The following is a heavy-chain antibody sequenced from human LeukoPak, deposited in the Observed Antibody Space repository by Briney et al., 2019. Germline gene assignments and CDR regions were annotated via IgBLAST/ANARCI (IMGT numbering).Heavy chain of an antibody. CDR1: GFTFSRFW. Sequence: PGGSLRLSCVASGFTFSRFWMSWVRQAPGKGLEWVANIRQDGSQKNYVDSVKGRFTISRDNAKNSLYLQMNSLRGEDTAVYYCARDKGDTVTTYRFDLWGRGTLVTVSS. CDR3: ARDKGDTVTTYRFDL. D-gene: IGHD4-17*01. V-gene: IGHV3-7*01. CDR2: IRQDGSQK. J-gene: IGHJ2*01.